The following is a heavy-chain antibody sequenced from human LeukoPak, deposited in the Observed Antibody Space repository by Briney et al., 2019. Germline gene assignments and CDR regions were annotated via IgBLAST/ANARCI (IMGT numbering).Heavy chain of an antibody. CDR2: INSDGGAT. Sequence: GGSLGLSCAASGFTFSSYGMHWVRQAPGKGLVWVSRINSDGGATNYADSVKGRFTISRDDAKNTLSLQMNSLRAEDTAVYYCTRDDTYGMDVWGQGTTVTVSS. J-gene: IGHJ6*02. CDR1: GFTFSSYG. V-gene: IGHV3-74*01. CDR3: TRDDTYGMDV. D-gene: IGHD3-22*01.